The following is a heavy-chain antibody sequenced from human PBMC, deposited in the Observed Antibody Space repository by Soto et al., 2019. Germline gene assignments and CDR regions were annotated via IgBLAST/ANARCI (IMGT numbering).Heavy chain of an antibody. D-gene: IGHD6-19*01. J-gene: IGHJ3*02. CDR2: IYYSGST. CDR1: GGSVSSGSYY. Sequence: PSETLSLTCTVSGGSVSSGSYYWSWIRQPPGKGLEWIGYIYYSGSTNYNPSLKSRVTISVDTSKNQFSLKLSSVTAADTAVYYCAREGYSSGWSDAFDIWGQGTMVNV. V-gene: IGHV4-61*01. CDR3: AREGYSSGWSDAFDI.